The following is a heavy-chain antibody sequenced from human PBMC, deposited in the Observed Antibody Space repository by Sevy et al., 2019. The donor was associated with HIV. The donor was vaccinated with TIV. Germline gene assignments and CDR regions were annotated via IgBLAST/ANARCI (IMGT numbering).Heavy chain of an antibody. V-gene: IGHV1-69*06. J-gene: IGHJ3*01. CDR1: GGTFNSYG. Sequence: ASVKVSCKASGGTFNSYGINWVRQAPGQGLEWMGGIIPIFGTTNYPQRFQGRVTITADKSTSTAYMELSSLRSEETAVYYCAFDSNAYDVWGQGTMVTVSS. D-gene: IGHD3-22*01. CDR3: AFDSNAYDV. CDR2: IIPIFGTT.